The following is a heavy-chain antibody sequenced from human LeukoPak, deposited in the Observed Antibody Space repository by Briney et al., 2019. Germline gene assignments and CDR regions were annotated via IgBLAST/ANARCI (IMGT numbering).Heavy chain of an antibody. CDR1: GVSISSYS. CDR3: ARHDSSGPYNAFDI. J-gene: IGHJ3*02. Sequence: SETLSLTCTVSGVSISSYSWSWIRQPAGKGLDWIGRIYTSGSTNYNPSLKSRVTMSVDTSKNQFSLKLSSVTAADTAVYYCARHDSSGPYNAFDIWGQGTMVTVSS. V-gene: IGHV4-4*07. D-gene: IGHD3-22*01. CDR2: IYTSGST.